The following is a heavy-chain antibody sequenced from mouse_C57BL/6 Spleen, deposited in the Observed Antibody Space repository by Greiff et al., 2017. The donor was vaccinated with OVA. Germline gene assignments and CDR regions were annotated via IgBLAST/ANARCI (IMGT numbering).Heavy chain of an antibody. CDR1: GYSFTGYY. J-gene: IGHJ1*03. D-gene: IGHD1-1*01. Sequence: EVQLQQSGPELVKPGASVKISCKASGYSFTGYYMNWVKQSPEKSLEWIGEINPSTGGTTYNQKFKAKATLTVDKSSSTAYMQLKSLTSEDSAVYYCASYYYGRYFDVWGTGTTVTVSS. V-gene: IGHV1-42*01. CDR2: INPSTGGT. CDR3: ASYYYGRYFDV.